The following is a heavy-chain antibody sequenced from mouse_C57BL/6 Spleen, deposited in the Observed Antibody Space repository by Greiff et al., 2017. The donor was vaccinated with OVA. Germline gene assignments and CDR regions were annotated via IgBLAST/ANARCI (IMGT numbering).Heavy chain of an antibody. CDR2: IYPGSGST. V-gene: IGHV1-55*01. CDR3: ASDYYGSSYGNYAMDY. J-gene: IGHJ4*01. CDR1: GYTFTSYW. Sequence: QVQLQQPGAELVKPGASVKMSCKASGYTFTSYWITWVKQRPGQGLEWIGDIYPGSGSTNDNEKFKSKATLTVDTSSGTAYMQHSRLTSEDSAVYYCASDYYGSSYGNYAMDYWGQGTSVTVSS. D-gene: IGHD1-1*01.